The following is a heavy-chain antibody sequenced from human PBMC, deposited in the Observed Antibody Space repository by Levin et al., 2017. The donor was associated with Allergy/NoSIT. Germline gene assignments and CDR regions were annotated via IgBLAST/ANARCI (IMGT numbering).Heavy chain of an antibody. CDR1: GLTFSSHG. D-gene: IGHD5-24*01. Sequence: GESLKISCAASGLTFSSHGMQWVRQAPGKGLEWVALIWYDGSRQYYADSVKGRFTISRDNSKNTLYLQMNSLRAEDTAVYYCARSRDGYNYGIYWGQGTLVTVSS. CDR2: IWYDGSRQ. V-gene: IGHV3-33*01. J-gene: IGHJ4*02. CDR3: ARSRDGYNYGIY.